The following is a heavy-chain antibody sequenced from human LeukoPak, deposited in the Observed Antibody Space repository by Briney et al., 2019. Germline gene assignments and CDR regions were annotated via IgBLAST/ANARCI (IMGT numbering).Heavy chain of an antibody. CDR2: IYSGGST. CDR3: ARAVRGYYGSSGEFDY. D-gene: IGHD3-10*01. Sequence: PGGSLRLSCAASGFTVSSNYMSWVRQAPGKGLEWVSVIYSGGSTYYADSVKGRFTISRDNSKNTLYLQMNSLRAEDTAVYYCARAVRGYYGSSGEFDYWGQGTLVTVSS. CDR1: GFTVSSNY. J-gene: IGHJ4*02. V-gene: IGHV3-66*01.